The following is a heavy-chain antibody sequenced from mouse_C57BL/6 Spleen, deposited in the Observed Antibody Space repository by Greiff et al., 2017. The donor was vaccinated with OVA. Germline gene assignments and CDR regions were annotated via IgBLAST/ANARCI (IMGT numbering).Heavy chain of an antibody. V-gene: IGHV1-82*01. D-gene: IGHD3-2*02. J-gene: IGHJ2*01. CDR2: IYPGDGDT. CDR3: ARGGYEGYFDY. CDR1: GYAFSSSW. Sequence: QVQLQQSGPELVKPGASVKISCKASGYAFSSSWMNWVKQRPGKGLEWIGRIYPGDGDTNYNGKFKGKATLTADKSSSTAYMQLSSLTSEDSAVYFCARGGYEGYFDYWGQGTTLTVSS.